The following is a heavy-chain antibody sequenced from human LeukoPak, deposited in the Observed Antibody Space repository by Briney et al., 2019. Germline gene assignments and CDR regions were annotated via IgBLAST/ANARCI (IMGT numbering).Heavy chain of an antibody. Sequence: PSETLSLTCTVSGGSISSSSYYWGWIRQPPGKGLEWIGSIYYSGSTYYNPSLKSRVTISVDTSKNQFSLKLSSVTAADTAVYYCARVGSHYYGSGMYYYYMDVWGKGTTVTVSS. J-gene: IGHJ6*03. V-gene: IGHV4-39*07. CDR3: ARVGSHYYGSGMYYYYMDV. CDR1: GGSISSSSYY. CDR2: IYYSGST. D-gene: IGHD3-10*01.